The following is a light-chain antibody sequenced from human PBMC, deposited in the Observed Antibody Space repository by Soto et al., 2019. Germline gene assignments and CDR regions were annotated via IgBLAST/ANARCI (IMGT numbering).Light chain of an antibody. Sequence: DIQMTQSPSTLSASVGDRVTITCRASQSISSWLAWYQQKPGKAPKLLIYKASSLESGVPSRFSGSGSGTEFTLTISSLQPDDFATYYCQQYNSYSSITFGQETRLEI. J-gene: IGKJ5*01. V-gene: IGKV1-5*03. CDR2: KAS. CDR1: QSISSW. CDR3: QQYNSYSSIT.